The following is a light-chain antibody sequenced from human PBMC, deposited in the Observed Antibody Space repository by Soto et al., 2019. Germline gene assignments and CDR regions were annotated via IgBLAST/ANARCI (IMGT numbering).Light chain of an antibody. V-gene: IGLV1-40*01. Sequence: QSVLTQPPSVSGAPGQKVTISCTGSSSNIGAGYDVNWYHQLPGTAPKLLIHGNSNRPSGVPDRFSGSKSGTSASLAITGLQAEDEADYYCFSYAGNSNGVFGVGTKVTVL. J-gene: IGLJ3*02. CDR1: SSNIGAGYD. CDR3: FSYAGNSNGV. CDR2: GNS.